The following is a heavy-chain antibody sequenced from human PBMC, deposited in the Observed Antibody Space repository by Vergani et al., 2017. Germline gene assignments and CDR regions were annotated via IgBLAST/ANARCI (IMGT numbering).Heavy chain of an antibody. Sequence: QVQLVQSGPEVKKPGASVKVSCKASGYDFTNYGLGWVRQDPGQGLEWMGWIRAYNGNTKYAQKFQGRVSVTTDTSTTTVYMELRRLTSDDTAVYYCARGQSGSYYRYFEHWGQGTLVIVSS. V-gene: IGHV1-18*01. CDR2: IRAYNGNT. CDR1: GYDFTNYG. D-gene: IGHD3-10*01. CDR3: ARGQSGSYYRYFEH. J-gene: IGHJ1*01.